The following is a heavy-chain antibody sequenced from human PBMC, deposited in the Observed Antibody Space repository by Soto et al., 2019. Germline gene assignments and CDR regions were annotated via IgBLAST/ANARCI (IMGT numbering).Heavy chain of an antibody. CDR1: GGSISSFC. D-gene: IGHD3-9*01. J-gene: IGHJ4*01. CDR3: ARLVITVFGAYYFDF. V-gene: IGHV4-59*01. Sequence: PSETLCLTCTVSGGSISSFCLSWIRQPPGKGLEWIAYIYYSGSTNYNPSLKSRVTISVDTSKNQFSLKLSSVTAADTTVYYCARLVITVFGAYYFDFWGQGTLVTVSS. CDR2: IYYSGST.